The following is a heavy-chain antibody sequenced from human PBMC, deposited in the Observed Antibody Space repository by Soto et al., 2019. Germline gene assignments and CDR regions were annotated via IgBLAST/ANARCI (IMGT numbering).Heavy chain of an antibody. CDR3: ASHYDLWTGYLSPVDY. V-gene: IGHV3-11*01. CDR2: IDTSSTKI. J-gene: IGHJ4*02. D-gene: IGHD3-3*01. Sequence: QVQLVESGGDLVKPGGSLRLSCADSGYTFSDYYLSWIRQAPGKGLEWISYIDTSSTKIYYADSVRGRFTISRANGKHSLFLEMNNLRVEDTAVYFCASHYDLWTGYLSPVDYWGRGTLVTVSS. CDR1: GYTFSDYY.